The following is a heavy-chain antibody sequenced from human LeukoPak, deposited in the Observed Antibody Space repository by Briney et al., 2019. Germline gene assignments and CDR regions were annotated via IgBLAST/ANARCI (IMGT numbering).Heavy chain of an antibody. Sequence: PGGSLRLSCAASGFTFSSYAMSWVRQAPGKGLEWVSAISGSGGSTYYADSVKGRFTISGDNSKNTLYLQMNSLRAEDTAVYYCAKTEKYCSSTSCYPVWDYWGQGTLVTVSS. D-gene: IGHD2-2*01. CDR2: ISGSGGST. CDR1: GFTFSSYA. J-gene: IGHJ4*02. CDR3: AKTEKYCSSTSCYPVWDY. V-gene: IGHV3-23*01.